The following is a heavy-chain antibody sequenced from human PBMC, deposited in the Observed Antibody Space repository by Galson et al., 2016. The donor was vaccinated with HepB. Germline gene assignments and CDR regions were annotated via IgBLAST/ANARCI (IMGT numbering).Heavy chain of an antibody. J-gene: IGHJ4*02. D-gene: IGHD1-26*01. Sequence: SETLSLTCDVSGDSISNNSWWSWVRQSPGKGLEWIGEIYQTGTANYNPSFTSRATISVDTSKNQISLRLDSVTAADTAVYYCARGTLGTTATMAFDYWGQGTLVSVSS. CDR3: ARGTLGTTATMAFDY. CDR2: IYQTGTA. CDR1: GDSISNNSW. V-gene: IGHV4-4*02.